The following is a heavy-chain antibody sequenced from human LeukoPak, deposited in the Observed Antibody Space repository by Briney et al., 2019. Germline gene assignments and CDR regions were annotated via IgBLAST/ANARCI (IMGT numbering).Heavy chain of an antibody. CDR1: AFTFSSYS. D-gene: IGHD6-6*01. CDR2: ISSSSSYI. V-gene: IGHV3-21*01. J-gene: IGHJ4*02. CDR3: ARDSGSSSFQSGNFDY. Sequence: KSGGSLRLSCAASAFTFSSYSMNWVRQAPGKGLEWVSSISSSSSYIYYADSVKGRFTISRDNAKNSLYLQMNSLRAEDTAVYYCARDSGSSSFQSGNFDYWGQGTLVTVSS.